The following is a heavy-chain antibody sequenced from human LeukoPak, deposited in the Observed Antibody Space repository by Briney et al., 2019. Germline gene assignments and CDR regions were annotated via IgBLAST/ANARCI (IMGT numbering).Heavy chain of an antibody. V-gene: IGHV3-53*01. CDR3: ARAAGCSGGSCYYYYGMDV. CDR1: GFTVSSNY. D-gene: IGHD2-15*01. J-gene: IGHJ6*04. Sequence: GSLRLSFAASGFTVSSNYMSWVRQAPGKGLEWVSVIYSGGSTYYADSVKGRFTISRDNSKNTLYLQMNSLRAEDTAVYYCARAAGCSGGSCYYYYGMDVWGKGTTVTVSS. CDR2: IYSGGST.